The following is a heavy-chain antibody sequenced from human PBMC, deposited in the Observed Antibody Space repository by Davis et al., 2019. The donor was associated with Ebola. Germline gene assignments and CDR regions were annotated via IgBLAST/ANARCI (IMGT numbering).Heavy chain of an antibody. V-gene: IGHV2-5*02. CDR2: IYWDDDK. Sequence: SGPTLVKPQQTLTLTCTVSGFSLSTNGVGVGWIRQPPGKALEWLALIYWDDDKYYSPSLKTRLTITRDTSNNQVVLTVTNVDPVDAATYYCAHRVLSDKFPAAFDFWGQGTAVTVSS. CDR1: GFSLSTNGVG. CDR3: AHRVLSDKFPAAFDF. J-gene: IGHJ3*01. D-gene: IGHD2-21*01.